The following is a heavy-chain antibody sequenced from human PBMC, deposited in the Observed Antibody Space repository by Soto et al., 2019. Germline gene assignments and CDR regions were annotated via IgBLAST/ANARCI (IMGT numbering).Heavy chain of an antibody. CDR2: ISGSGGST. J-gene: IGHJ3*02. V-gene: IGHV3-23*01. D-gene: IGHD2-2*01. CDR3: ANSVSIYHRAFDI. CDR1: GFTFSSYA. Sequence: GGSLRLSCAASGFTFSSYAMSWVRQAPGKGLEWVSAISGSGGSTYYADSVKGRFTISRDNSKNTLYLQMNSLRAEDTAVYYCANSVSIYHRAFDIWGQGTMVTVSS.